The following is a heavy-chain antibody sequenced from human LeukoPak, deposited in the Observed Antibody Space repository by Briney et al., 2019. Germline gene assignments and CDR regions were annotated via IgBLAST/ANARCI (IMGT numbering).Heavy chain of an antibody. J-gene: IGHJ4*02. CDR3: ARVGHQDNSGYFD. CDR2: IIPIFGTA. Sequence: SVKVSCKASGGTFSSYAISWVRQAPGQGREGMGGIIPIFGTANYAQKFQGRVTITTDESTNTAYMELSSLRSEDTAVYYCARVGHQDNSGYFDWGQGTQVTVSS. V-gene: IGHV1-69*05. CDR1: GGTFSSYA. D-gene: IGHD3-22*01.